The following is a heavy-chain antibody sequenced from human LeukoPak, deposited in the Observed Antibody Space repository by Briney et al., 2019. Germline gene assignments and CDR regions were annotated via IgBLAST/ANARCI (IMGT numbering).Heavy chain of an antibody. CDR1: GDSVSSNSAA. CDR2: TYYRSKWYN. Sequence: SQTLSLTCAISGDSVSSNSAAWNWIRQSPSRGLEWLGRTYYRSKWYNDYAVSVKSRITINPDTSKNQFSPQLNSVTPEDTAVYYCARDQEAGVDYYYYGMDVWGQGTTVTVSS. D-gene: IGHD2-8*01. J-gene: IGHJ6*02. CDR3: ARDQEAGVDYYYYGMDV. V-gene: IGHV6-1*01.